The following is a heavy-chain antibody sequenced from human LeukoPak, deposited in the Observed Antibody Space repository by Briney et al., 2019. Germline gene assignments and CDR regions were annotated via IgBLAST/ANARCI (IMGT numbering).Heavy chain of an antibody. J-gene: IGHJ6*02. CDR3: ARTSLGGSSTYPYYYYGMDV. CDR1: GFTFSDYY. V-gene: IGHV3-11*04. D-gene: IGHD6-13*01. Sequence: PGGSLRLSCAASGFTFSDYYMSWIRQAPGKGLEWVSYISSSGSTIYYADSVKGRFTISRDNAKNSLYLQMNSLRAEDMAVYYCARTSLGGSSTYPYYYYGMDVWGQGTTVTVSS. CDR2: ISSSGSTI.